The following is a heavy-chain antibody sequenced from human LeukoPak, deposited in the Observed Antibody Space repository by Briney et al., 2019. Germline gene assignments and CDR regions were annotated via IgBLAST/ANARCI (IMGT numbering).Heavy chain of an antibody. Sequence: SETLSLTCTVSGGSISSYYWSWIRQPPGKGLEWIGYIYYSGSTNYNPSLKSRVTISVDTSKNQFSLELSSVTAADTAVYYCARSSNYYDSSGSGYWGQGTLVTVSS. CDR3: ARSSNYYDSSGSGY. J-gene: IGHJ4*02. V-gene: IGHV4-59*01. CDR1: GGSISSYY. CDR2: IYYSGST. D-gene: IGHD3-22*01.